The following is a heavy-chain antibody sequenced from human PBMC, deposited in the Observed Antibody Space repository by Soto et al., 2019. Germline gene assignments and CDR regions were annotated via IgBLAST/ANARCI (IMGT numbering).Heavy chain of an antibody. J-gene: IGHJ4*02. CDR3: AGPRYSSQDY. Sequence: GGSLRLSCAASGFTFSSFALSWVRQAPGKGLEWVSAISGSGDGTDYAASVKGRFTISRDNSKNTLYLQMNSLRAEDTAVYYCAGPRYSSQDYWGQGALVTV. D-gene: IGHD5-18*01. CDR1: GFTFSSFA. V-gene: IGHV3-23*01. CDR2: ISGSGDGT.